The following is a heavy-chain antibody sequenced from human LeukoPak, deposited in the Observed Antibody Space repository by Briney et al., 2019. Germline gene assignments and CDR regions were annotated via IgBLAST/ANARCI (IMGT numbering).Heavy chain of an antibody. CDR2: IGWNSGSI. Sequence: GGSLRLSCAASGFTFDDYAMHWVRQAPGKGLEWVSGIGWNSGSIGYADSVKGRFTISRDNAKNSLYLQMNSLRAEDTALYYCARTRLVTTNWFDPWGQGTLVTVSS. J-gene: IGHJ5*02. CDR3: ARTRLVTTNWFDP. CDR1: GFTFDDYA. V-gene: IGHV3-9*01. D-gene: IGHD3-9*01.